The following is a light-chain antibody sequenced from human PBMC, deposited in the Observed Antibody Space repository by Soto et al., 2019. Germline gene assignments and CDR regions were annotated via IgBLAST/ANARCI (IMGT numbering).Light chain of an antibody. CDR2: WAS. Sequence: DIVMTQSPDSLAVSLGDRATINCKSSQTILYSSNNNNYFAWYQQKPGQSPRLLIYWASTRESGVPDRFSGSGSGTDFTLYISSLQAEDVAVYYCQQYYSTPRTFGQGTKVEIQ. V-gene: IGKV4-1*01. CDR1: QTILYSSNNNNY. CDR3: QQYYSTPRT. J-gene: IGKJ1*01.